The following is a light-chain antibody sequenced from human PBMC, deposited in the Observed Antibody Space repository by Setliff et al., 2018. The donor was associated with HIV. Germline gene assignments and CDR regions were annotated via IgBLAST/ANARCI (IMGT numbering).Light chain of an antibody. CDR1: QSVLYNSNNKNH. J-gene: IGKJ4*01. CDR3: QQYYSTPLT. V-gene: IGKV4-1*01. CDR2: WAS. Sequence: DIVMTQSPDSLAVSPGERATINCKSSQSVLYNSNNKNHLAWYQQKPGQPPKLLIYWASTRESGVPDRFSGSGSGTNFTLTISSLQAADVAVYYCQQYYSTPLTFGGGTKVDIK.